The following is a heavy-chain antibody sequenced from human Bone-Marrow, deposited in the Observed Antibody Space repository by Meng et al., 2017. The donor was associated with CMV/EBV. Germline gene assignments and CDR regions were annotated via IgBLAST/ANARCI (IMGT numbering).Heavy chain of an antibody. V-gene: IGHV3-13*01. D-gene: IGHD3-10*01. J-gene: IGHJ2*01. CDR1: GFTFSSYD. CDR3: ARVSTRGYWYLDL. Sequence: CAASGFTFSSYDMHWVRQATGKGLEWVSVIGTAGDTYYLGSVKGRFTVSRENAKNSLYLQMNSLRAGDTAVYYCARVSTRGYWYLDLWGRGTLVTVSS. CDR2: IGTAGDT.